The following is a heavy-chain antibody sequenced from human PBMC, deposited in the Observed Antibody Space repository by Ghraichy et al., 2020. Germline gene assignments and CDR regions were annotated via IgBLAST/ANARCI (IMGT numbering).Heavy chain of an antibody. CDR2: ISRSSSHI. CDR3: ARDDAATARASGMDV. V-gene: IGHV3-21*01. J-gene: IGHJ6*02. Sequence: GGSLRLSCAASGFTFSDYDMNWVRQAPGRGLEWVSYISRSSSHIYYSDSVKGRFTISRDNAQNSLYLQMNSLRAEDTAVYYCARDDAATARASGMDVWGQGTTLTVSS. CDR1: GFTFSDYD. D-gene: IGHD6-13*01.